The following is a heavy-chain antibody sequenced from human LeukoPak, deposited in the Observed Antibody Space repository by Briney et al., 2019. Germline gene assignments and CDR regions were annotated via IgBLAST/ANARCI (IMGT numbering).Heavy chain of an antibody. D-gene: IGHD5-12*01. V-gene: IGHV3-11*04. CDR3: TRERVGGYDYSTFDY. CDR2: ISSSGSTI. CDR1: GFTFSDYY. Sequence: GGSLRLSCAASGFTFSDYYMSWIRQAPGKGLEWVSYISSSGSTIYYADSVKGRFTISRDNAKNSLYLQMNSLRAEDTAVYYCTRERVGGYDYSTFDYWGQGTLVTVSS. J-gene: IGHJ4*02.